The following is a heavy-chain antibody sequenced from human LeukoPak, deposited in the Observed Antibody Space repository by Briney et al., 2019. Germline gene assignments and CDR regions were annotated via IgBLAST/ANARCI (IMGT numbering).Heavy chain of an antibody. J-gene: IGHJ4*02. D-gene: IGHD1-26*01. V-gene: IGHV4-38-2*02. CDR3: AGIIVGATSYDY. Sequence: PSETLSLTXTVSGYSISSGYYWGWIRQPPGKGLEWIGSIYHSGSTYYNPSLKSRVTISVDTSKNQFSLKLSSVTAADTAVYYCAGIIVGATSYDYWGPGTLVTVSS. CDR1: GYSISSGYY. CDR2: IYHSGST.